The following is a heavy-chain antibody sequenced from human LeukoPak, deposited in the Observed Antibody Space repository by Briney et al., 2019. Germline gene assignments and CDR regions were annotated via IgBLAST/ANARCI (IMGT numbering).Heavy chain of an antibody. J-gene: IGHJ6*03. CDR1: GFTFSGYS. V-gene: IGHV3-21*05. Sequence: PGGSLRLSCVASGFTFSGYSMNWVRQAPGKGLEWGSLITTTSSYIYYADSVKGRFTISRDNAKNSLYLQMNSLRGEDTAVYYCARVLTGYSYYYYYYMDVWGKGTTVTVSS. CDR3: ARVLTGYSYYYYYYMDV. CDR2: ITTTSSYI. D-gene: IGHD3-9*01.